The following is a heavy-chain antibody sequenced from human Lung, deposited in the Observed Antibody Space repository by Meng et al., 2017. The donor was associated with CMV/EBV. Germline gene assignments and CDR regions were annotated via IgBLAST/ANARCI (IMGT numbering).Heavy chain of an antibody. Sequence: GESLKISCAASGFTFSKSWIHWVRQAPGKGLVWVSRINDDGSSTTYADSVKGRFTVSRDNAKDTLYLQMSSLRAEDTAVYYCATETFHDFGSGYVPFDYWGQGTLVTGSS. D-gene: IGHD3-3*01. J-gene: IGHJ4*02. CDR3: ATETFHDFGSGYVPFDY. CDR1: GFTFSKSW. V-gene: IGHV3-74*01. CDR2: INDDGSST.